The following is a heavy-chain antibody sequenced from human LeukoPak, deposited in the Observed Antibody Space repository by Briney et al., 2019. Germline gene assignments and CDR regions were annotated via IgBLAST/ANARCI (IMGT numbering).Heavy chain of an antibody. J-gene: IGHJ4*02. CDR1: GYSISSGYH. Sequence: SETLSLTCTVSGYSISSGYHWGWIRQPPGKGLEWIGSIYHSGSTYYNPSLKSRVTISVDTSKNQFSLKLSSVTAADTAVYYCARRWLWFGESTTQFDYWGQGTLVTVSS. CDR2: IYHSGST. D-gene: IGHD3-10*01. CDR3: ARRWLWFGESTTQFDY. V-gene: IGHV4-38-2*02.